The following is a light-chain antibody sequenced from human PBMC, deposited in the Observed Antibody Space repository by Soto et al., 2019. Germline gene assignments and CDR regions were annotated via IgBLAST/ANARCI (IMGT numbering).Light chain of an antibody. V-gene: IGKV3-20*01. CDR2: DVS. CDR3: QQYGNSPQT. Sequence: EIVLTQSPGTLSLSPGERATLSCRASQSVRRNCLAWYQQKPGQAPRLLIYDVSSRAPGSPDRFSGSGSGTDFTLTIGRLEPEDFAVYYCQQYGNSPQTFGQGTKVEIK. J-gene: IGKJ1*01. CDR1: QSVRRNC.